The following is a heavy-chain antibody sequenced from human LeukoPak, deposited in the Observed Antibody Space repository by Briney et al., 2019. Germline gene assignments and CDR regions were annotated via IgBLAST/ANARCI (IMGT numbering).Heavy chain of an antibody. CDR1: GGSISSYY. CDR3: AREGHIAAAGTFDY. J-gene: IGHJ4*02. Sequence: PSETLSLTCTVSGGSISSYYWSWIRQPAGKGLEWIGRIYTSGSTNYNPSLKSRVTMSVDTSKNQFSPKLSSVTAADTAVYYCAREGHIAAAGTFDYWGQGTLVTVSS. CDR2: IYTSGST. V-gene: IGHV4-4*07. D-gene: IGHD6-13*01.